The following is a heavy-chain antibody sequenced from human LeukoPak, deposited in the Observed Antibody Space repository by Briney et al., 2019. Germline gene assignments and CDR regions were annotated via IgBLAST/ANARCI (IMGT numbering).Heavy chain of an antibody. Sequence: GGSLRLSCVGSRFPPRKYAMSWVRQAPGKGLEWVSGISGSGGGKYYADSVRGRFTISRDNSKDTLFLQMSSLRADDTAKYYCAKEPEPFLEWHFDNWGQGTLVIVSS. J-gene: IGHJ4*02. CDR3: AKEPEPFLEWHFDN. CDR2: ISGSGGGK. CDR1: RFPPRKYA. V-gene: IGHV3-23*01. D-gene: IGHD3-3*02.